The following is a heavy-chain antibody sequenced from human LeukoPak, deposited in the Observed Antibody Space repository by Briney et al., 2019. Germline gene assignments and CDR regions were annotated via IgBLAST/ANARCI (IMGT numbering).Heavy chain of an antibody. Sequence: SETLSLTCTVSGDSITNQYWSWIRQPAGKGLEWIGRIHGGGYTSYNPSLKSRASVSVDTSKNQFSLKLTSVTAADTAVYFCARVFLAPAAFDYWGQGTPVTVSS. CDR1: GDSITNQY. J-gene: IGHJ4*02. CDR2: IHGGGYT. CDR3: ARVFLAPAAFDY. D-gene: IGHD2-2*01. V-gene: IGHV4-4*07.